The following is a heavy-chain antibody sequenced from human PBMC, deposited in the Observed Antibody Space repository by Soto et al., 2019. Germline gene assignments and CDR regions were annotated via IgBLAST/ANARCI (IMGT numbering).Heavy chain of an antibody. CDR3: ASAIPDIAATIAESSYYHTGMNG. CDR1: GGTFSSYA. D-gene: IGHD5-12*01. J-gene: IGHJ6*04. V-gene: IGHV1-69*13. Sequence: ASVKVSCKASGGTFSSYAISWVRQAPGQGLEWMGGIIPIFGTANYAQKFQGRVTITADESTSTAYMELSSLRSEDTAVYSCASAIPDIAATIAESSYYHTGMNGWGRGTRVTVSS. CDR2: IIPIFGTA.